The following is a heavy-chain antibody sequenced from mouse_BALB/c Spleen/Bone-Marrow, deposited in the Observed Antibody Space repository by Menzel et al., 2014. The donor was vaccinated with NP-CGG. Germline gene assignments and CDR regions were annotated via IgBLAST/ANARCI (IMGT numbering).Heavy chain of an antibody. D-gene: IGHD2-10*02. V-gene: IGHV1S53*02. Sequence: VQLQESDAELVKPGASVKISCKASGYTFTDQSIHWVKQKPEQGLEWIGYISPGNGDIKYNEKFKSKATLTADKSSSTAYMQLNSLTSEDSAVYFCKRSRYGYWYFDVWGAGTTVTVSS. CDR2: ISPGNGDI. J-gene: IGHJ1*01. CDR1: GYTFTDQS. CDR3: KRSRYGYWYFDV.